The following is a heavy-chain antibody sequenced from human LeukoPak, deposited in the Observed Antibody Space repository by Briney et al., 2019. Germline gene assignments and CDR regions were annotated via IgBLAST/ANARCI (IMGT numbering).Heavy chain of an antibody. J-gene: IGHJ3*02. Sequence: GGSLRLSCAASGFTFSSYAMSWVRQAPGKGLEWVSVISGSGGGTYTADSVKGRFTISRDNSKNTLYLQMNSLRAEDTAVYYCARDTRRGAAGGDAFDIWGQGTMVTVSS. V-gene: IGHV3-23*01. CDR2: ISGSGGGT. CDR1: GFTFSSYA. CDR3: ARDTRRGAAGGDAFDI. D-gene: IGHD1-26*01.